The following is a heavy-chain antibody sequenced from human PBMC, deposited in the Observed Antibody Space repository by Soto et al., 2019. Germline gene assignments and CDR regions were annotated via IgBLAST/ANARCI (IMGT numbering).Heavy chain of an antibody. D-gene: IGHD3-9*01. V-gene: IGHV3-9*01. CDR2: IGWNRGSI. CDR1: GFTFEDYA. Sequence: EVQLVESGGGLVQPGRSLRLSCAASGFTFEDYAMHWVRQAPGKGLEWVSGIGWNRGSIGYADSVKGRFTISRDNAKNSLYLQMDSLRAEDTAFYYCAKDTSPFDYNNMDVWGKGTTVTVS. CDR3: AKDTSPFDYNNMDV. J-gene: IGHJ6*03.